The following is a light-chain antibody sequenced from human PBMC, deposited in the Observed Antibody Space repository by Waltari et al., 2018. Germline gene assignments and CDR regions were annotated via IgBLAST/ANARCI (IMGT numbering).Light chain of an antibody. CDR3: QQYGSSPYT. CDR1: QTIKSSH. J-gene: IGKJ2*01. Sequence: ESVLTQSPGTLSLSPGESVPLSCRASQTIKSSHLAWYQQKAGQAPRLLIYGASSRATGIPDRFSGGGSGTDFTLTINRLQPEDFAVYHCQQYGSSPYTFGQGTKLAIK. V-gene: IGKV3-20*01. CDR2: GAS.